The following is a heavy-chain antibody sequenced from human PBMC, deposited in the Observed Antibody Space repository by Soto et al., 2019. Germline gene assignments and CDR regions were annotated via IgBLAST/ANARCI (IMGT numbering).Heavy chain of an antibody. CDR2: IYYSGST. CDR3: AREGTMVRGNDWFDP. D-gene: IGHD3-10*01. J-gene: IGHJ5*02. V-gene: IGHV4-59*12. Sequence: SETLSLTCTVSGGSISSYYWSWIRQPPGKGLEWIGYIYYSGSTNYNPSLKSRVTISVDTSKNQLSLKLSSVTAADTAVYYWAREGTMVRGNDWFDPWGQGTLVTVS. CDR1: GGSISSYY.